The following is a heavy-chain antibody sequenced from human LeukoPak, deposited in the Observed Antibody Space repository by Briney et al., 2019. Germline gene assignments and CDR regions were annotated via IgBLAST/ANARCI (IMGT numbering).Heavy chain of an antibody. V-gene: IGHV1-58*01. CDR3: AAGYCSGGSCYPYYYYGMDV. J-gene: IGHJ6*02. CDR1: GFTFTTSA. Sequence: SVKVSCKASGFTFTTSAVQWVRQARGQRLEWVGWIVVGSGNTNYAQEFQERVTVIRDMSTSTAYMELSSLRSEDTAVYYCAAGYCSGGSCYPYYYYGMDVWGQGTTVTVSS. D-gene: IGHD2-15*01. CDR2: IVVGSGNT.